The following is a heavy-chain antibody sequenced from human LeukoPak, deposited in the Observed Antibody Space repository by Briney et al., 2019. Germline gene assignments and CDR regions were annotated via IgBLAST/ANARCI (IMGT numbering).Heavy chain of an antibody. CDR2: IYYSGST. D-gene: IGHD4-11*01. V-gene: IGHV4-39*07. CDR3: ARVGDDYSNYWALDY. J-gene: IGHJ4*02. CDR1: GGSISSSSYY. Sequence: SETLSLTCTVSGGSISSSSYYWGWIRQPPGKGLEWIGSIYYSGSTYYNPSLKSRVTISVDTSKNQFSLKLSSVTAADTAVYYCARVGDDYSNYWALDYWGQGTLVTVSS.